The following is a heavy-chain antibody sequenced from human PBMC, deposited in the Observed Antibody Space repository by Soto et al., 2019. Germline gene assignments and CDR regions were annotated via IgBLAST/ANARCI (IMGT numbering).Heavy chain of an antibody. CDR1: GGSVNNADYF. J-gene: IGHJ6*02. D-gene: IGHD4-17*01. CDR3: ARDADYGGSGGGMDV. V-gene: IGHV4-31*03. CDR2: IYYSGST. Sequence: QVRLEESGPGLVKPSETLSLICSVSGGSVNNADYFWSWIRHHPENGLEWIGYIYYSGSTRYNPSFKTRAPLSIDTSKNQFSLRLNSVTVADTAVYFCARDADYGGSGGGMDVWGRGTTGTVSS.